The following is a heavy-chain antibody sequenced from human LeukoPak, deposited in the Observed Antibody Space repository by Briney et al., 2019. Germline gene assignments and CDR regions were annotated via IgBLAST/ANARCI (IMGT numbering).Heavy chain of an antibody. D-gene: IGHD5-24*01. CDR3: ARNQRWLQSPPGY. Sequence: PSETLSLTCAVYGGSFSGYYWSWIRQPPGKGLEWIGEINHSGSTNYNPSLKSRVTISVDTSKTQFSLKLSSVTAADTAVYYCARNQRWLQSPPGYWGQGTLVTVSS. J-gene: IGHJ4*02. V-gene: IGHV4-34*01. CDR2: INHSGST. CDR1: GGSFSGYY.